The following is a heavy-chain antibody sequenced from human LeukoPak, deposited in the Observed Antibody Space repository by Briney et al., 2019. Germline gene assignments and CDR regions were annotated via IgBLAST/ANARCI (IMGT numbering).Heavy chain of an antibody. Sequence: SETLSLTCTVSGGSVSSGGYSWSWIRQHPGKGLEWIGYIYYSGSTHYNPSLKGRVTISVDTSKNQFSLKLSSVTAADTAVYYCARDSSSWYRGYYYGMDVWGQGTTVTVSS. J-gene: IGHJ6*02. CDR3: ARDSSSWYRGYYYGMDV. CDR1: GGSVSSGGYS. V-gene: IGHV4-31*03. CDR2: IYYSGST. D-gene: IGHD6-13*01.